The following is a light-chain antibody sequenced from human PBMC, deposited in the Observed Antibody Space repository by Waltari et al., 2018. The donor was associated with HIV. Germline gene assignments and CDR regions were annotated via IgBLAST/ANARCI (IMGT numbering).Light chain of an antibody. CDR1: HSLLHSNGNTY. Sequence: DIVMPQTPLSLSVPPGRPASISSMSTHSLLHSNGNTYLYWYLQKAGQPPQLLIYEVSYRFSGVPDRCRGSWSGTYFTLEISRVEAEDVGVYYCMQKTQLPSTFGQGTRLEIK. CDR2: EVS. J-gene: IGKJ5*01. CDR3: MQKTQLPST. V-gene: IGKV2D-29*01.